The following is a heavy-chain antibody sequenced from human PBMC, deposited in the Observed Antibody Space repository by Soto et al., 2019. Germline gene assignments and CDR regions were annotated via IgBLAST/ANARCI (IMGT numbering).Heavy chain of an antibody. CDR3: ARQFDYDTSGYYYAY. J-gene: IGHJ4*02. Sequence: SVKVSCKASGGTFSKNTISWVRQAPGQGLEWMGGIMPVFGRPNYAQKFQGRVTITADEYTRTAYMELSRLKSDDTAVYYCARQFDYDTSGYYYAYWGQGTQVTVS. CDR1: GGTFSKNT. V-gene: IGHV1-69*13. CDR2: IMPVFGRP. D-gene: IGHD3-22*01.